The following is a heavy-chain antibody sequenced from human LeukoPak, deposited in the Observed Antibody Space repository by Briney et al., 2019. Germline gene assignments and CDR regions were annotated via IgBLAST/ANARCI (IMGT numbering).Heavy chain of an antibody. J-gene: IGHJ4*02. CDR2: ISSSSSYI. Sequence: GSLRLSCAASGFTFSSYSMNWVRQAPGKGLEWVSSISSSSSYIYYADSVKGRFTISRDNAKNSLYLQMNSLRAEDTAVYYCARGKRGLYCSSTSCYPVLGGQGTLVTVSS. D-gene: IGHD2-2*01. CDR1: GFTFSSYS. CDR3: ARGKRGLYCSSTSCYPVL. V-gene: IGHV3-21*01.